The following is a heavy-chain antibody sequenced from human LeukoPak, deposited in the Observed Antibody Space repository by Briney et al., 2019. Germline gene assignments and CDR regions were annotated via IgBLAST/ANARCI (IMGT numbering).Heavy chain of an antibody. Sequence: SETLSLTCTVSGGSISPYSWGWIRQSPGKGLERIGYIYYSGNINHNPSLKSRVTISIDTSKKQFSLKLSSVTAADTAVYYCARYDNNTYTFDYWGQGTLVTVSS. J-gene: IGHJ4*02. V-gene: IGHV4-59*01. CDR3: ARYDNNTYTFDY. CDR2: IYYSGNI. D-gene: IGHD2/OR15-2a*01. CDR1: GGSISPYS.